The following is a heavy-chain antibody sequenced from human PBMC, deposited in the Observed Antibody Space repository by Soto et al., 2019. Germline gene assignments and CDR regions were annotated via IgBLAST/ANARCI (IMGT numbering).Heavy chain of an antibody. J-gene: IGHJ5*02. V-gene: IGHV1-8*01. D-gene: IGHD3-10*01. CDR1: GYTFTSYD. Sequence: GASVKVSCKASGYTFTSYDINWVRQATGQGLEWMGWMNSNSGNTGYAQKFQGRVTMTRNTSINTAYMELSSLRSEDTAVYYCARGLHIRFGDQSHWFDPWGQGTLVTVSS. CDR3: ARGLHIRFGDQSHWFDP. CDR2: MNSNSGNT.